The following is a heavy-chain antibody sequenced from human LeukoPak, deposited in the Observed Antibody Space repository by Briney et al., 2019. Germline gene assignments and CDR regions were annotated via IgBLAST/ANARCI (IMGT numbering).Heavy chain of an antibody. CDR3: ARDHGYSYSYTDY. J-gene: IGHJ4*02. Sequence: LRLSCAASGFTFSSHSMNWVRQAPGKGLEWIGYIYYSGSTYYNPSLKSRVTISADTSKNQFSLNLSSVTAADTAVYYCARDHGYSYSYTDYWGQGTLVTVSS. D-gene: IGHD5-18*01. CDR2: IYYSGST. CDR1: GFTFSSHS. V-gene: IGHV4-31*02.